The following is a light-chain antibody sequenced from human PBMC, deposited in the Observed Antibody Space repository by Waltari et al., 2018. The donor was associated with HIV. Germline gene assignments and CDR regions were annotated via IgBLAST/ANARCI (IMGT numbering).Light chain of an antibody. CDR3: GTWDTTLSAVV. J-gene: IGLJ2*01. CDR1: HSNIGTNY. Sequence: QSLLTQPPSVSAAPGQIVTISCSGTHSNIGTNYISWYQHLPGTAPKLIIYDNDKRPSGIPDLFSGSKSGTSATLGVSGLQTGDEADYFCGTWDTTLSAVVFGGGTKLTVL. CDR2: DND. V-gene: IGLV1-51*01.